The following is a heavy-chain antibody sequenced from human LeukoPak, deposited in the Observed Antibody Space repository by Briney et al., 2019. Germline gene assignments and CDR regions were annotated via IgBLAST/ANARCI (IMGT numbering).Heavy chain of an antibody. CDR3: VRIPNNAGFPNWFDP. J-gene: IGHJ5*02. CDR2: ISGSGDYI. D-gene: IGHD2-8*01. Sequence: GGSLRLSCAASGFAFGTHTMDWVRQAPGKGLEWVSSISGSGDYIRYADSVEGRITVSRDNAKDSLYLQMSSLRVEDTAVYYCVRIPNNAGFPNWFDPWGQGTLVIVSS. V-gene: IGHV3-21*01. CDR1: GFAFGTHT.